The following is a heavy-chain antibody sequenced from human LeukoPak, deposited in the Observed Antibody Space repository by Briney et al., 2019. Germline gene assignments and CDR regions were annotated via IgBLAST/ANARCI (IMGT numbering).Heavy chain of an antibody. CDR2: INPNTGYT. J-gene: IGHJ3*01. CDR3: ASKGAGHCYDASCMGSFDL. Sequence: ASVKVSCKASGYPFIDYYLHWERHAPGQGLEWMVCINPNTGYTNSAQNFQGRVIMTRDTSITTAYMELSRLKSDDTALYYCASKGAGHCYDASCMGSFDLWGQGTTVAVSS. V-gene: IGHV1-2*02. D-gene: IGHD2-15*01. CDR1: GYPFIDYY.